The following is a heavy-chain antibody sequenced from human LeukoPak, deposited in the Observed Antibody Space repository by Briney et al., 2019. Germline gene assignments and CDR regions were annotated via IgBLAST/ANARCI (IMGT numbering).Heavy chain of an antibody. CDR2: ISSSSSYI. J-gene: IGHJ6*02. CDR3: ARDTYYYDSSPPGDYGMDV. CDR1: GFTFSSDS. D-gene: IGHD3-22*01. Sequence: PGGSLRLSCAASGFTFSSDSMNWVRQAPGKGLEGVSSISSSSSYIYYADSVKGRFTISRDNAKNSLYLQMNSLRAEDTAVYYCARDTYYYDSSPPGDYGMDVWGQGTTVTVSS. V-gene: IGHV3-21*04.